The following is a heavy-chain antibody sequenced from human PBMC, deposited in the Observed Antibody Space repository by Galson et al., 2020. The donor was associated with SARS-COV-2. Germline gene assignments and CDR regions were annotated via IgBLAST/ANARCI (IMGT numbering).Heavy chain of an antibody. CDR2: ISGSGDST. J-gene: IGHJ3*02. CDR3: AKDKRDLLDAFDI. V-gene: IGHV3-23*01. Sequence: LSLTCGASGLTFSFYAMSWVRPAPRKGLEWVSAISGSGDSTYYADSVKGRFTISRDNSKNTLFLQMNSLRAEDPAVYYCAKDKRDLLDAFDIWGQGTMVTVSS. D-gene: IGHD1-26*01. CDR1: GLTFSFYA.